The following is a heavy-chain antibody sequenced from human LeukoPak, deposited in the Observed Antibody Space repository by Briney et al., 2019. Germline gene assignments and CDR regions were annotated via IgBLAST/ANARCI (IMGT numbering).Heavy chain of an antibody. Sequence: GGSLRLSCAASGFTFSAYAMNWVRQAPAKGLEWVSGISGSGSSTYYGDSVKGRFTIYRDNSKNTLYLQMNSLRVEDTAVYYCAKGPVVNFDYWGQGTLVTVSS. D-gene: IGHD4-23*01. J-gene: IGHJ4*02. CDR2: ISGSGSST. V-gene: IGHV3-23*01. CDR3: AKGPVVNFDY. CDR1: GFTFSAYA.